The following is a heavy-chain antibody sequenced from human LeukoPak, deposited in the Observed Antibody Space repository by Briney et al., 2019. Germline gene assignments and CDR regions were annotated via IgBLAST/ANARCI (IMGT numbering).Heavy chain of an antibody. CDR2: ISAYNGNT. Sequence: AASVKVSCKASGYTFTSYGISWVRQAPGQGLEWMGWISAYNGNTNYAQKLQGRVTMSTDTSTSTAYMERRSLRSDDTAVYYCATSDQIAAAVEDAFDIWGQGTMVTVSS. CDR3: ATSDQIAAAVEDAFDI. V-gene: IGHV1-18*01. CDR1: GYTFTSYG. J-gene: IGHJ3*02. D-gene: IGHD6-13*01.